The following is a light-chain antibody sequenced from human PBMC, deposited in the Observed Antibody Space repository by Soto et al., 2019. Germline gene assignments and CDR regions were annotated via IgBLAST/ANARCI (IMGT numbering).Light chain of an antibody. CDR3: SSYTSRDNVI. CDR2: EIS. J-gene: IGLJ2*01. CDR1: SSDVGAYDH. V-gene: IGLV2-14*01. Sequence: SVLTQPASVSGAPGQSITISCSGTSSDVGAYDHVSWYQQYPSKTPKFIIFEISNRPSGISSRFSGSRSGNTASLTISRLQAEDEAYYYCSSYTSRDNVIFGGGTKVTV.